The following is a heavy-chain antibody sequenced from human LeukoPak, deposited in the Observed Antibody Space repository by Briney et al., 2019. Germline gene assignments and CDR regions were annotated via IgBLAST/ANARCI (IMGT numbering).Heavy chain of an antibody. CDR1: GFTFSSYA. J-gene: IGHJ4*02. D-gene: IGHD4-17*01. CDR3: AKTRGGYYGDYVGDY. Sequence: GGSLRLSCAASGFTFSSYAMSWVRQAPGKGLEWVSAISGSGGSTYYADSVKGRFTISRDNSKNKLYLQMNSLRAEDTAVYYCAKTRGGYYGDYVGDYWGQGTLVTVSS. V-gene: IGHV3-23*01. CDR2: ISGSGGST.